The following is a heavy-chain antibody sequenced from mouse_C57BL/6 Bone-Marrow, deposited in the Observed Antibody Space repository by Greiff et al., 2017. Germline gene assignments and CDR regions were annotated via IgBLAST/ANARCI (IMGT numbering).Heavy chain of an antibody. CDR1: GYTFTDYY. CDR3: ARITTVGHYYAMDY. CDR2: INPNNGGT. J-gene: IGHJ4*01. D-gene: IGHD1-1*01. Sequence: VQLQQSGPELVKPGASVKISCKASGYTFTDYYMNWVKQSPGKSLEWIGDINPNNGGTSYNQKFKGKATLTVDKSSSTAYMELRSLTSEDSAVYYCARITTVGHYYAMDYWGQGTSDTVSS. V-gene: IGHV1-26*01.